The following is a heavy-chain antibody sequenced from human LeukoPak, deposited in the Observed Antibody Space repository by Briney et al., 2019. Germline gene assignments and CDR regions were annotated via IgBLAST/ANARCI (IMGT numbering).Heavy chain of an antibody. V-gene: IGHV1-18*01. D-gene: IGHD3-22*01. CDR1: GYTFTSYG. J-gene: IGHJ4*02. CDR3: ARELGRDYYDSSGYYYDPFDY. Sequence: GASVKVSCKASGYTFTSYGISWVRQAPGQGLEWMGWISAYNGNTNYAQKLQGRVTMTTDTSTSTAYMELRSLRSDDTAVYYCARELGRDYYDSSGYYYDPFDYWGQGTLVTVSS. CDR2: ISAYNGNT.